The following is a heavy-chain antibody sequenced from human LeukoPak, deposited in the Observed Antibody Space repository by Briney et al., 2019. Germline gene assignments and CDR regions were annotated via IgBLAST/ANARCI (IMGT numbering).Heavy chain of an antibody. Sequence: PSETLSLTCTVSDGSISSYYWSWIRQPPGKGLEWIGYIYYSGSTNYNPSLKSRVTISVDTSKNQFSLKLSSVTAADTAVYYCARAQLLLHLDGYIDWFDTWGQGTLVTVSS. D-gene: IGHD2-2*01. CDR2: IYYSGST. CDR1: DGSISSYY. J-gene: IGHJ5*02. CDR3: ARAQLLLHLDGYIDWFDT. V-gene: IGHV4-59*01.